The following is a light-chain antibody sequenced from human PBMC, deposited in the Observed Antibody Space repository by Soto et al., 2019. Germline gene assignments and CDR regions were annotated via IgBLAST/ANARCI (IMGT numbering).Light chain of an antibody. J-gene: IGLJ3*02. CDR2: IEGSGSY. CDR1: SGHSSDI. CDR3: ETCDVNTRV. Sequence: QSALTQPSSASASLGSSVTLTCTLSSGHSSDIIEWHQHQPGKAPRYLMKIEGSGSYNRGSGVPDRFSGSSSGAARYLTVSYLQVEDEADYYCETCDVNTRVFGRGTKLTVL. V-gene: IGLV4-60*02.